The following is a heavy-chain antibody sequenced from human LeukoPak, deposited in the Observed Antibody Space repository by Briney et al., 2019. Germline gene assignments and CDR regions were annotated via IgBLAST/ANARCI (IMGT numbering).Heavy chain of an antibody. CDR1: GFTFTDYY. Sequence: PGGSLRLSCAASGFTFTDYYMSWIRQAPGKGLEWVSYITNSGTTIYYADSVKGRFTISRDNAKNSLYLQMNSLRAEDTAVYYCARPLYSSSSSAFDIWGQGTMVTVSS. CDR2: ITNSGTTI. D-gene: IGHD6-6*01. J-gene: IGHJ3*02. V-gene: IGHV3-11*01. CDR3: ARPLYSSSSSAFDI.